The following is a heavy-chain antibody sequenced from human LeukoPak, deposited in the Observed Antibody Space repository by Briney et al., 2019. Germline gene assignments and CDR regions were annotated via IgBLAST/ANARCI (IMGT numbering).Heavy chain of an antibody. CDR2: TNPDSGGT. D-gene: IGHD3-16*02. J-gene: IGHJ4*02. Sequence: ASVKVSCKASGYTFTAYYMNWVRQAPGQGLEWMGWTNPDSGGTNYAQKFQGRVTMTRDTSISTAYMELSRLRSDDTAVYYCARETPITFGGVIAQFDYWGQGTLVTVSS. V-gene: IGHV1-2*02. CDR3: ARETPITFGGVIAQFDY. CDR1: GYTFTAYY.